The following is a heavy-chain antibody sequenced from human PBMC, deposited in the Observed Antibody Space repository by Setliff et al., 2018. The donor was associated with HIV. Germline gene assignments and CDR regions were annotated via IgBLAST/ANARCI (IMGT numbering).Heavy chain of an antibody. V-gene: IGHV4-59*02. J-gene: IGHJ4*02. Sequence: SETLSLTCTVSGGSVTDYFWNWIRQPPGKGLEWIGYIYSSGNTNYNPPLESRVSISLDTSKNQVSLKLSSVAAADTAVYYCARGGYRYGYDYWGQGTLVTVS. CDR3: ARGGYRYGYDY. D-gene: IGHD5-18*01. CDR2: IYSSGNT. CDR1: GGSVTDYF.